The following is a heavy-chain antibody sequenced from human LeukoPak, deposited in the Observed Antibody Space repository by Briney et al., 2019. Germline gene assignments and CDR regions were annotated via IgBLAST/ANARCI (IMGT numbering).Heavy chain of an antibody. V-gene: IGHV4-59*08. CDR3: ARQGYADFSPRPFDY. CDR1: GGSISSYY. Sequence: SETLSLTCTVSGGSISSYYWSWIRQPPGKGLEWIGYIYYSGSTNYNPSLKSRVTISVDTSKNQFSLKLSSVTAADTAVFYCARQGYADFSPRPFDYWGQGTLVTVSS. J-gene: IGHJ4*02. D-gene: IGHD4-17*01. CDR2: IYYSGST.